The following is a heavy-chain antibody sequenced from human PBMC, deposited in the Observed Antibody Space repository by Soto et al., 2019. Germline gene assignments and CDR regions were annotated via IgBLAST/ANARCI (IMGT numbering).Heavy chain of an antibody. CDR2: MNPNSGST. Sequence: ASVKVSCKASGYTFTRYDINWVRQATGQGLEWMGWMNPNSGSTGYAQKFQGRVTMTRNTSISTAYMELSSLRSEDTAVYYCARETAALYYYYGMDVWGQGTTVTVSS. CDR3: ARETAALYYYYGMDV. J-gene: IGHJ6*02. D-gene: IGHD6-6*01. CDR1: GYTFTRYD. V-gene: IGHV1-8*01.